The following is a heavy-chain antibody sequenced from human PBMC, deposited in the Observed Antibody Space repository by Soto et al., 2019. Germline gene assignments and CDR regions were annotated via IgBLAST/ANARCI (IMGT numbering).Heavy chain of an antibody. D-gene: IGHD2-2*01. CDR2: ISYDGSNK. J-gene: IGHJ6*02. CDR3: AREGLVVVPAGPYRDYYYYGMDV. CDR1: GFTFSSYA. Sequence: GGYLRISCASSGFTFSSYAMHWVRQAPGKGLEWVAVISYDGSNKYYADSVKGRFTISRDNSKNTLYLQMNSLRAEDTAVYYCAREGLVVVPAGPYRDYYYYGMDVWGQGTTVTVSS. V-gene: IGHV3-30-3*01.